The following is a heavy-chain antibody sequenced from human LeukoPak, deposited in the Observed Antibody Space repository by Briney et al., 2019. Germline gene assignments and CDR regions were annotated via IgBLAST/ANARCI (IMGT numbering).Heavy chain of an antibody. CDR1: GYTFTGYY. V-gene: IGHV1-2*02. D-gene: IGHD3-16*01. Sequence: ASVKVSRKASGYTFTGYYMHWVRQAPRQRLEWMGWINPNSGGTNCAQKFQGRVTMTRDTSISTAYMELSSLRSDDTAVYYCARDGAFDYWGQVTLVTVSS. J-gene: IGHJ4*02. CDR2: INPNSGGT. CDR3: ARDGAFDY.